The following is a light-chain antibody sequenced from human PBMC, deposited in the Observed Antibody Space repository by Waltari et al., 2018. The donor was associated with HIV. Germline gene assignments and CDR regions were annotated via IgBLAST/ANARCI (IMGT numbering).Light chain of an antibody. Sequence: QSVLTQPPSVSGAPGQRVTISCTGSSSNLGAGYDVPWYQQLPGIAPKLVIYANDNRPSGVPDRFSGSKSGTSASLAITGLQAEDDADYYCQSYDSALSGSVFGGGTKLTVL. CDR2: AND. CDR3: QSYDSALSGSV. CDR1: SSNLGAGYD. J-gene: IGLJ2*01. V-gene: IGLV1-40*01.